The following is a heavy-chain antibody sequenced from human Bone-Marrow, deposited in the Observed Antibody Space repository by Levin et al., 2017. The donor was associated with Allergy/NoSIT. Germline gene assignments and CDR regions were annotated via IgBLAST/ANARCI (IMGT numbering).Heavy chain of an antibody. D-gene: IGHD2-21*02. CDR1: GFTFSSYG. V-gene: IGHV3-30*18. Sequence: GGSLRLSCAAYGFTFSSYGMHWVRQAPGKGLEWVAVISYDGSNKYYADSVKGRFTISRDNSKNTLYLQMNSLRAEDTAVYYCAKGGVVTATPGFDYWGQGTLVTVSS. CDR3: AKGGVVTATPGFDY. CDR2: ISYDGSNK. J-gene: IGHJ4*02.